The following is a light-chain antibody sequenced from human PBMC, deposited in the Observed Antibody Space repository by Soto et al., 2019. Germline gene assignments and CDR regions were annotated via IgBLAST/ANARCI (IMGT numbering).Light chain of an antibody. Sequence: ENVLTHSPCTLSLXXGERATLSCRASQTVYNGFLAWYQQKPGQAPRLLIYGASSRATGIPDRFSGSGSGTDFTLTISSLEPEDFAVYYCQQYVSSPRTFGQGTKVDI. V-gene: IGKV3-20*01. CDR1: QTVYNGF. J-gene: IGKJ1*01. CDR2: GAS. CDR3: QQYVSSPRT.